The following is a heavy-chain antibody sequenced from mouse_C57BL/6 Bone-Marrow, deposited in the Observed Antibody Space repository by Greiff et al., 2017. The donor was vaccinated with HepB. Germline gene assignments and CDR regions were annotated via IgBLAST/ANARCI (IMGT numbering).Heavy chain of an antibody. CDR2: ISSGSSTI. V-gene: IGHV5-17*01. CDR1: GFTFSDYG. Sequence: EVMLVESGGGLVKPGGSLKLSCAASGFTFSDYGMHWVRQAPEKGLEWVAYISSGSSTIYYADTVKGRFTISRDNAKNTLFLQMTSLRSEDTAMYYCARPDYGYDGEYYFDYWGQGTTLTVSS. D-gene: IGHD2-2*01. CDR3: ARPDYGYDGEYYFDY. J-gene: IGHJ2*01.